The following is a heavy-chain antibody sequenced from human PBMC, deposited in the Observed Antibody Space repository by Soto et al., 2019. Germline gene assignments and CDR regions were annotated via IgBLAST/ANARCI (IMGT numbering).Heavy chain of an antibody. CDR2: IWYDGSNK. Sequence: QVQLVESGGGVVQPGRSLRLSCAASGFTFSSYGMHWVRQAPGKGLEWVAVIWYDGSNKYYADSVKGRFTISRDNSKNTLYLHMNSLRAEDTAVYYCARDPPIPPTVNYYYGMDVWGQGTTVTVSS. CDR1: GFTFSSYG. J-gene: IGHJ6*02. CDR3: ARDPPIPPTVNYYYGMDV. D-gene: IGHD2-2*02. V-gene: IGHV3-33*01.